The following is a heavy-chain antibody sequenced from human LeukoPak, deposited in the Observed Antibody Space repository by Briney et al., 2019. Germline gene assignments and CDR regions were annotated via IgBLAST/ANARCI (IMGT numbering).Heavy chain of an antibody. J-gene: IGHJ4*02. CDR2: ISRSGSSI. V-gene: IGHV3-48*03. D-gene: IGHD4-11*01. CDR1: GFTFSSHE. Sequence: PGGSLRLSCAASGFTFSSHEMNWVRQAPGKGLEWVSYISRSGSSIDYTDSVEGRFTISRDNAKNSLYLQMDSLRAEGTAVYYCARDGSNFDPFDYWGQGSLVTVSS. CDR3: ARDGSNFDPFDY.